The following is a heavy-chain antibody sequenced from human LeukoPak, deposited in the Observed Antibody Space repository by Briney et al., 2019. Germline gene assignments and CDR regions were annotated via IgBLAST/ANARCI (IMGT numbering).Heavy chain of an antibody. J-gene: IGHJ3*02. D-gene: IGHD3-22*01. CDR2: IYYSGST. CDR3: ARHDKTYYYDSSGYYYIDAFDI. Sequence: PSETLSLTCTVSGGSISSSSYYWGWIRQPPGKGLEWIGSIYYSGSTYYNPSLKSRVTISVDASKSQFSLKLSSVTAADTAVYYCARHDKTYYYDSSGYYYIDAFDIWGQGTMVTVSS. CDR1: GGSISSSSYY. V-gene: IGHV4-39*01.